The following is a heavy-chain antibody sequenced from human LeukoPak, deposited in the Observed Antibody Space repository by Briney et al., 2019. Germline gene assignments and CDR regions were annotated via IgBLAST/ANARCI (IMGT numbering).Heavy chain of an antibody. CDR3: TRDGDTVLTRGYYYYMDV. CDR2: ISTSSSYI. J-gene: IGHJ6*03. V-gene: IGHV3-21*01. D-gene: IGHD3-10*01. CDR1: GFTFSCYT. Sequence: PGGSLRLSCAASGFTFSCYTMNWVRQAPGKGLEGVSSISTSSSYIYYGDSVKGRFTISRDNARNSLYLQMNSLRAEDTAVYYCTRDGDTVLTRGYYYYMDVWGKGTTVTVSS.